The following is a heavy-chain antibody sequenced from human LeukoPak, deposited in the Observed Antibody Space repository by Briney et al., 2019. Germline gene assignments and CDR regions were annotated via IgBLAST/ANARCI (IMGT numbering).Heavy chain of an antibody. D-gene: IGHD3-9*01. Sequence: TLSLTCTVSGGSISSVGYYWSWIRQHPGKGLEWIGYIYYSGSTYYNPSLKSRVTISVDTSKNQFSLKLSSVTAADTAVYYCARVSAYDILTGYRTGGWFDPWGQGTLVTVSS. CDR2: IYYSGST. J-gene: IGHJ5*02. V-gene: IGHV4-31*03. CDR3: ARVSAYDILTGYRTGGWFDP. CDR1: GGSISSVGYY.